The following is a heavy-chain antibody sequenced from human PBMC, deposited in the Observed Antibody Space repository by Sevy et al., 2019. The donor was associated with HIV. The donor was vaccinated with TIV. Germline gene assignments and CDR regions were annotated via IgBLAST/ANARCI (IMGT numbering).Heavy chain of an antibody. V-gene: IGHV3-21*01. D-gene: IGHD1-26*01. CDR3: AKQYSGSLGVDY. CDR1: GFTFSSYS. J-gene: IGHJ4*02. CDR2: ISSSSSYI. Sequence: GGSLRLSCAASGFTFSSYSMNWVRQAPGKGLEWVSSISSSSSYIYYADSVKGRFTISRDNAKNSLYLQMNSLRAEDTAVYYCAKQYSGSLGVDYWGQGTLVTVSS.